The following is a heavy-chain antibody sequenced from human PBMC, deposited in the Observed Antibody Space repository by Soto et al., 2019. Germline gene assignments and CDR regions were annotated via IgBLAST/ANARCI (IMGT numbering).Heavy chain of an antibody. CDR3: ARGARYCSGGSCYDDAFDI. J-gene: IGHJ3*02. CDR2: IYYSGST. CDR1: GGSISSGDYY. Sequence: SETLSLTCTVSGGSISSGDYYWSWIRQPPGKGLEWIGYIYYSGSTYYNPSLKSRVTITVDTSKNQFSLKLSSVTAADTAVYYCARGARYCSGGSCYDDAFDIWGQGTMVTVSS. V-gene: IGHV4-30-4*01. D-gene: IGHD2-15*01.